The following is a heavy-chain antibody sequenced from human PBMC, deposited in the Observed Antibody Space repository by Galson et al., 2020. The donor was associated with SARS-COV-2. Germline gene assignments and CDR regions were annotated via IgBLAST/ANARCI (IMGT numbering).Heavy chain of an antibody. CDR2: IKYDEGEK. J-gene: IGHJ4*02. D-gene: IGHD3-10*01. CDR3: ARYGSGMAFDS. V-gene: IGHV3-7*01. Sequence: GESLKISCAASGFTFSDYWMSWVRQAPGKGLEWVANIKYDEGEKNFVDSVKGRFTISRDDAENSLYLQMNSLRVEDTAVYYCARYGSGMAFDSWGQGTLVIVSS. CDR1: GFTFSDYW.